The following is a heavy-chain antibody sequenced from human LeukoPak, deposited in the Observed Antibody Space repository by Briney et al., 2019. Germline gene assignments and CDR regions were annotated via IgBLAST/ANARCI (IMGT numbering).Heavy chain of an antibody. CDR3: ARALSSSYCSSTSCYRGNWFDP. Sequence: ASVKVSCKASGYTFTSYGISWVRQAPGQGLEWMGWISAYNGNTNYAQKLQGRVTMTTDTSTSTAYMELRSLRSDDTAVYYCARALSSSYCSSTSCYRGNWFDPWGQGTLVTVSS. J-gene: IGHJ5*02. D-gene: IGHD2-2*01. CDR2: ISAYNGNT. CDR1: GYTFTSYG. V-gene: IGHV1-18*01.